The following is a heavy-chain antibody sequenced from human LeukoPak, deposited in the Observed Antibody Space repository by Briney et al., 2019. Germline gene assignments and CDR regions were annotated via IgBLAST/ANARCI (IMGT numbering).Heavy chain of an antibody. CDR3: AGWRGTYYLFDS. D-gene: IGHD3-10*01. J-gene: IGHJ4*02. CDR1: GFSFNSYT. V-gene: IGHV3-21*01. CDR2: ISPTSSYI. Sequence: GSLSLSCAASGFSFNSYTMNWVRQAPGKGLEWVSSISPTSSYIYYADSMKGRFTISRDSAKNSLYLQMNSLRAEDTAVYYCAGWRGTYYLFDSWGQGTLVTVSS.